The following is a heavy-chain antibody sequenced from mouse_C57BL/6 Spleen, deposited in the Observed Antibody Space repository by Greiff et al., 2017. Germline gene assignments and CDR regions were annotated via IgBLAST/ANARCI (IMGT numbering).Heavy chain of an antibody. CDR3: SRGSTVDTYSWFAY. Sequence: QVQLQQSGAELVRPGTSVKVSCKASGYAFTNYLIEWVKQRPGQGLEWIGVINPGSGGTNYNEKFKGKATLTADQSSSTAYMQLSSLTSEDSAVYVCSRGSTVDTYSWFAYWGQGTLVTVSA. J-gene: IGHJ3*01. D-gene: IGHD3-1*01. CDR1: GYAFTNYL. CDR2: INPGSGGT. V-gene: IGHV1-54*01.